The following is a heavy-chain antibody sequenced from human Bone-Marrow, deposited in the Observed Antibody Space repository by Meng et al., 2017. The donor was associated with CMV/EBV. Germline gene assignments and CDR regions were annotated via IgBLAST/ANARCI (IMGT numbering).Heavy chain of an antibody. D-gene: IGHD2-2*01. J-gene: IGHJ5*02. V-gene: IGHV1-69*04. CDR2: IIPILGIA. CDR1: GGTFSSYT. CDR3: ARDQLLSDLEHAPWFDP. Sequence: SVKVSCKASGGTFSSYTISWVRQAPGQGLEWMGRIIPILGIANYAQKFQGRVTITADKSTSTAYMELSSLRSEDTAVYYCARDQLLSDLEHAPWFDPWGQGNLVNVAS.